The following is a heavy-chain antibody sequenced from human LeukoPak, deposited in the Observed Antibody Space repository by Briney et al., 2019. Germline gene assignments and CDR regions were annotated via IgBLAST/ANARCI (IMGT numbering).Heavy chain of an antibody. Sequence: ASVKVSCKASGGTFSSYAISWVRQAPGQGLEWMGGIIPIFGTANYAQKFQGRVTITADESTSTAYMGLSSLRSEDTAVYYCARDPCSSTSCYHYYYGMDVWGQGTTVTVSS. CDR3: ARDPCSSTSCYHYYYGMDV. J-gene: IGHJ6*02. CDR2: IIPIFGTA. CDR1: GGTFSSYA. D-gene: IGHD2-2*01. V-gene: IGHV1-69*13.